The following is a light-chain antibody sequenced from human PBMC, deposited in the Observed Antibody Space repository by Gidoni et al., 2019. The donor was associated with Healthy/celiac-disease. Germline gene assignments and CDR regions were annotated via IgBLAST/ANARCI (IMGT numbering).Light chain of an antibody. J-gene: IGKJ2*01. Sequence: DIVMTQSPDSLAVSLGERATINCKSSQSVLYSSNNKNYLPWYQHKPGQPPKLPIYWASTRESRVPDRFSGSGSGTDFTLTISSLQAEDVAVYYCQKYYSTPYTFGQGTKLEIK. CDR2: WAS. CDR3: QKYYSTPYT. CDR1: QSVLYSSNNKNY. V-gene: IGKV4-1*01.